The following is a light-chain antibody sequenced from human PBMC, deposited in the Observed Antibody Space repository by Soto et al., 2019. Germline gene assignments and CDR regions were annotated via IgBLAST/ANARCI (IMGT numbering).Light chain of an antibody. CDR1: QSISSH. J-gene: IGKJ1*01. V-gene: IGKV1-39*01. CDR2: AAS. Sequence: DIRMTQSPSCLSASVGDRVTITCRASQSISSHLNWYQQKPGKAPKLLIYAASSLQSGVPSRFSGSGSGTDFTLTISSLQPEDFATYYCQQNYNTPRTFGQGTKVDIK. CDR3: QQNYNTPRT.